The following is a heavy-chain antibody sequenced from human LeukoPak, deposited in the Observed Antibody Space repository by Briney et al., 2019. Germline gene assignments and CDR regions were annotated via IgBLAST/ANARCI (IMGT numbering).Heavy chain of an antibody. D-gene: IGHD2-8*01. V-gene: IGHV1-69*05. CDR1: GGTFSSYA. CDR3: ARRPFNGYYFDY. J-gene: IGHJ4*02. Sequence: ASVKVSCKASGGTFSSYAISWVRQAPGQGLEWMGGIIPIFGTANYAQKLQGRVTMTTDTSTSTAYMELRSLRSDDTAVYYCARRPFNGYYFDYWGQGTLVTVSS. CDR2: IIPIFGTA.